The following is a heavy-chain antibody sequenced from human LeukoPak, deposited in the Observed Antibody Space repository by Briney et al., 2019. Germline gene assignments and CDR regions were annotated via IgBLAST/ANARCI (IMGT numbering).Heavy chain of an antibody. Sequence: GGSLRLSCAVSGFTFSSYGMHWVRQTPGKGLEWVTVISNDGSNKYYTDSVKGRFTISRDSAKDTLYLHMNSLRPEDTAVYFCAKDKYDTSGMFDYWGQGTLVTVSS. D-gene: IGHD3-22*01. CDR1: GFTFSSYG. CDR2: ISNDGSNK. J-gene: IGHJ4*02. V-gene: IGHV3-30*18. CDR3: AKDKYDTSGMFDY.